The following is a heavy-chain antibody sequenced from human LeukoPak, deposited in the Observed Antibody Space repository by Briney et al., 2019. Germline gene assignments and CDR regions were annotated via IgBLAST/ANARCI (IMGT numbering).Heavy chain of an antibody. Sequence: PGGSLRLSCAASGFTFSDYYMSWIRQAPGKGLEWVSYISSSGSTIYYADSVKGRFTISRDNAKNSLYLQMNSLRAEDTALYYCARVPSVGGRYFDYWGQGTLVTVSS. D-gene: IGHD3-16*01. CDR3: ARVPSVGGRYFDY. V-gene: IGHV3-11*01. CDR1: GFTFSDYY. J-gene: IGHJ4*02. CDR2: ISSSGSTI.